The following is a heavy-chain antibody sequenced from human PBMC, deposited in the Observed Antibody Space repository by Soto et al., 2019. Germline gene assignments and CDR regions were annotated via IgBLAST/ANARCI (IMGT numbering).Heavy chain of an antibody. CDR1: GFTFSVYW. Sequence: EVQLVESGGGLVQPGGSLRLSCAASGFTFSVYWMHWVRQAPGKGLVWVSRIDSDGSTTSYADSVKGRFTISRDNAMSTLYLQMNSLRAEDTAVYYCARPGYSNYGPGVDVWGQGTTVTVSS. V-gene: IGHV3-74*01. CDR2: IDSDGSTT. J-gene: IGHJ6*02. CDR3: ARPGYSNYGPGVDV. D-gene: IGHD4-4*01.